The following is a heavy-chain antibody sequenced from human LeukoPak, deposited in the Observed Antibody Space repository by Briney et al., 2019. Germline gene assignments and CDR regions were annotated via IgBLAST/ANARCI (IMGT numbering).Heavy chain of an antibody. J-gene: IGHJ4*02. Sequence: GESLKISCKGSGYSFTSYWIGGVRPMPGKGLEWMGIIYPGDSDTRYSPSFQGQVTISADKSIRTAYLQWSSLKASDTAIYYCARHHDYGDYGCFDYWGQGTLVTVSS. V-gene: IGHV5-51*01. D-gene: IGHD4-17*01. CDR1: GYSFTSYW. CDR2: IYPGDSDT. CDR3: ARHHDYGDYGCFDY.